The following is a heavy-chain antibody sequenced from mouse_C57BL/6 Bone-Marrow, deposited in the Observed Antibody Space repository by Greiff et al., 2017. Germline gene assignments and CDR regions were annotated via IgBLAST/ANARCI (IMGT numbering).Heavy chain of an antibody. CDR2: IYPRDGST. CDR1: GYTFTSYD. V-gene: IGHV1-85*01. Sequence: VQLQQSGPELVKPGASVKLSCKASGYTFTSYDINWVKQRPGQGLEWIGWIYPRDGSTKYNEKFKGKATWTVDTSTSTAYMELHSLTSEDSAVYFCARDYGSSYWYFDVWGTGTTVTVSS. D-gene: IGHD1-1*01. CDR3: ARDYGSSYWYFDV. J-gene: IGHJ1*03.